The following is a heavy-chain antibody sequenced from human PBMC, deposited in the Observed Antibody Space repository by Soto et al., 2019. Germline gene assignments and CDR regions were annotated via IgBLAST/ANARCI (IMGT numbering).Heavy chain of an antibody. J-gene: IGHJ6*02. Sequence: SETLSLTCTVSGGSISSSSYYWGWSRQPPGKGLEWFGSIYYSGSNYYNPSLKSRVTISVDTSKNQFSLRLSSVTAADTAVYYCARRKVVTESFDYYGMDVWGQGTTVTSP. V-gene: IGHV4-39*01. CDR1: GGSISSSSYY. CDR2: IYYSGSN. D-gene: IGHD2-15*01. CDR3: ARRKVVTESFDYYGMDV.